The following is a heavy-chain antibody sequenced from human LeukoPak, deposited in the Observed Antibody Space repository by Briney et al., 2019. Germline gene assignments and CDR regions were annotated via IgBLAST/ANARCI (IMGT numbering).Heavy chain of an antibody. CDR1: GYSLSSHA. CDR3: AREDYYDSSGYYYFDY. D-gene: IGHD3-22*01. CDR2: INTDTGNP. V-gene: IGHV7-4-1*02. J-gene: IGHJ4*02. Sequence: ASVKVSCKTSGYSLSSHAMNWVRQAPGQGLEWMGWINTDTGNPTYGQDFTGRFVFSLDTSVSTAYLQISSLKAEDTAVYYCAREDYYDSSGYYYFDYWGQGTLVTVSS.